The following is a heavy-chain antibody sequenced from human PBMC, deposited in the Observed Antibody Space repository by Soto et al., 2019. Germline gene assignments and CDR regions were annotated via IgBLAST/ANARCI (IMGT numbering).Heavy chain of an antibody. D-gene: IGHD5-12*01. CDR3: ARVQMATIYFDY. CDR1: GDSINTYY. J-gene: IGHJ4*02. V-gene: IGHV4-59*01. CDR2: IYRSGTT. Sequence: QVQLQESGPGLVKPSETLSLTCTVSGDSINTYYWSWIRQPPGKGLEWIGHIYRSGTTRYNPSVKRRVTISVDTSKNQVSLKLSSVTAADTAVYYCARVQMATIYFDYWGQGILVTVSS.